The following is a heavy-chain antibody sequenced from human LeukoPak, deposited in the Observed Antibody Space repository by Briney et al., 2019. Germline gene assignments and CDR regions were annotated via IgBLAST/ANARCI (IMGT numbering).Heavy chain of an antibody. J-gene: IGHJ1*01. CDR1: GDSVSRSDSY. D-gene: IGHD3-22*01. V-gene: IGHV4-39*01. CDR3: ARRRYYDGSGYLE. Sequence: ASETLSLTCSVSGDSVSRSDSYWDWIRQPPGKGLEWIGTIYHSGRTYYSPSLKSRVAMSVDPSNSQFSLNLRSVTAADTAVYYCARRRYYDGSGYLEWGQGTLLSVSS. CDR2: IYHSGRT.